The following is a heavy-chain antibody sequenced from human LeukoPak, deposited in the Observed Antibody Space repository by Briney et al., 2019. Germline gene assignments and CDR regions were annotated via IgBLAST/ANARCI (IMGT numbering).Heavy chain of an antibody. CDR3: ATVKIGGFHIDY. CDR1: GGTFSSYA. CDR2: IIPIFGTP. J-gene: IGHJ4*01. Sequence: GSSVKVSCKASGGTFSSYAITWVRQATGQGLEWMGGIIPIFGTPHYAQKVQGRVTIAADESTSTPYMDLSSLRSEDTAVYYCATVKIGGFHIDYWGQGTLVTVSS. D-gene: IGHD3-10*01. V-gene: IGHV1-69*13.